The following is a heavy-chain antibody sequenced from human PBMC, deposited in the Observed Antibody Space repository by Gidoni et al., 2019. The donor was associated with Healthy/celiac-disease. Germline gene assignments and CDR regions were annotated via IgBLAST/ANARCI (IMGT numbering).Heavy chain of an antibody. CDR1: GGSFSGYY. CDR2: INHSGST. J-gene: IGHJ5*02. D-gene: IGHD3-3*01. V-gene: IGHV4-34*01. Sequence: QVQLQQWGAGLLKPSETLSLTCAVYGGSFSGYYWSWIRQPPGKGLEWIGEINHSGSTNYNPSLKSRVTISVDTSKNQFSLKLSSVTAADTAVYYCARGYPYYDFWSGYYNWFDPWGQGTLVTVSS. CDR3: ARGYPYYDFWSGYYNWFDP.